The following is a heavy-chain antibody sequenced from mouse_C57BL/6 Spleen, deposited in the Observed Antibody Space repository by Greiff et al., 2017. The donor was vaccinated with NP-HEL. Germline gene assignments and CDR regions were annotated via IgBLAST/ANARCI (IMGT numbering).Heavy chain of an antibody. J-gene: IGHJ2*01. CDR3: ARDRRGSYSNHFDY. Sequence: EVKLMESGGGLVKPGGSLTLSCAASGFTFSSYAMSWVRQTPEKRLEWVATISDGGSYTYYPDNVKGRITISRDNAKNNLYLQMSHLKSEDTAMYYCARDRRGSYSNHFDYWGQGTTLTVSS. CDR2: ISDGGSYT. D-gene: IGHD2-5*01. V-gene: IGHV5-4*01. CDR1: GFTFSSYA.